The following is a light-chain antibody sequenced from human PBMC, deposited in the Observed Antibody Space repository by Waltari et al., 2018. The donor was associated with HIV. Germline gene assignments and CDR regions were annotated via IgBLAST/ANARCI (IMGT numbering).Light chain of an antibody. CDR2: DAT. CDR1: TGTVTSDHH. CDR3: LLSYGSVRL. J-gene: IGLJ3*02. Sequence: QTVVTQEPSLTVSPGGTVTLTCGSTTGTVTSDHHPYWFQQKPGQAPRTLIYDATDKHSWTPARFSPSVRGGKAALTLTAAQPEDEADYYCLLSYGSVRLFGGGTRLTV. V-gene: IGLV7-46*01.